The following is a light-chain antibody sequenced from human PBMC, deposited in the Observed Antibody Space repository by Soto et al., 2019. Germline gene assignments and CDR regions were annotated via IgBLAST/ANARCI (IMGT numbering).Light chain of an antibody. V-gene: IGKV3-20*01. CDR3: QQYGNSPRYS. J-gene: IGKJ2*03. CDR1: QSVSSNY. Sequence: EIVLTQSPGTLSLSPGERVTLSCRASQSVSSNYLAWYQQKPAQAPRVLIYATSSRDTGIQDRFSGSGSGTDFTLTINRLEPEDFAVYYCQQYGNSPRYSFGQGTRLEIK. CDR2: ATS.